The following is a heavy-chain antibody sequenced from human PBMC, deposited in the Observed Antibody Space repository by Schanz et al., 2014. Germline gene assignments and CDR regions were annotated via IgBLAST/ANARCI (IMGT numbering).Heavy chain of an antibody. J-gene: IGHJ4*02. CDR1: GYTFTSYG. D-gene: IGHD3-16*02. Sequence: QVQLVQSGAEVKKPGASVKVSCKASGYTFTSYGISWVRQAPGQGLEWMGWISAYNGNTKYPQKLQGRVTMTTDTSATTAYMELRRLRSDDTAVSYCARDRRVFDRDDLYYFDSWGQGTLVTVSS. V-gene: IGHV1-18*01. CDR2: ISAYNGNT. CDR3: ARDRRVFDRDDLYYFDS.